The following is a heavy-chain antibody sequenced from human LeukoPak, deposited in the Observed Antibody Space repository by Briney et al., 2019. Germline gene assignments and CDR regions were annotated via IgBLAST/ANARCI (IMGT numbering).Heavy chain of an antibody. CDR1: GFTLSTYA. CDR3: ARKQLERRVDAFDI. J-gene: IGHJ3*02. CDR2: ISSSGSTI. Sequence: GGSLRLSCAASGFTLSTYAMSWIRQAPGKGLEWVSYISSSGSTIYYADSVKGRFTISRDNAKNSLYLQMNSLRAEDTAVYYCARKQLERRVDAFDIWGQGTMVTVSS. V-gene: IGHV3-11*01. D-gene: IGHD1-1*01.